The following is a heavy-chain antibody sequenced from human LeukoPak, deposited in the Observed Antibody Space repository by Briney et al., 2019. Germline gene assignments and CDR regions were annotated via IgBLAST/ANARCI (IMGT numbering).Heavy chain of an antibody. Sequence: VRSLRLSCAASGFTFDDYAMHWVRQAPGKGLEWVSGISSNSGSIGYADSVKGRFTISRDNAKNSLYLQMNSLRAEDMALYYCAKDWSYGAHAFDIWGQGTMVTVSS. CDR1: GFTFDDYA. CDR3: AKDWSYGAHAFDI. V-gene: IGHV3-9*03. J-gene: IGHJ3*02. D-gene: IGHD4-17*01. CDR2: ISSNSGSI.